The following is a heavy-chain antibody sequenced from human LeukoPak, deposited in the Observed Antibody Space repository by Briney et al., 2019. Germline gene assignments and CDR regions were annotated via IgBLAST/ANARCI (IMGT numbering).Heavy chain of an antibody. Sequence: ASVKVSCKASGYTFTGYYMHWVRQAPGQRLEWMGWINPNSGGTNYAQKFQGRVTMTRDTSISTAYMELSRLRSDDTAVYYCASASLPALRFLEWLPFNWGQGTLVTVSS. V-gene: IGHV1-2*02. CDR1: GYTFTGYY. CDR3: ASASLPALRFLEWLPFN. J-gene: IGHJ4*02. D-gene: IGHD3-3*01. CDR2: INPNSGGT.